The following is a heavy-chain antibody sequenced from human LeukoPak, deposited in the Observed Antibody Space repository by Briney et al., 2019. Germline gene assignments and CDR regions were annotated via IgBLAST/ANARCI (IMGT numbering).Heavy chain of an antibody. CDR1: GGSISSYY. J-gene: IGHJ4*02. V-gene: IGHV4-59*01. D-gene: IGHD7-27*01. CDR2: IYYSGST. Sequence: SETLSLTCTVSGGSISSYYWSWVRQPPGKGLEWIGYIYYSGSTNCISSLKSRVTISVHTSKYQFSLKLSSVTAADSAVYYCVRLTGDQSYFDYWGQGTLVTVSS. CDR3: VRLTGDQSYFDY.